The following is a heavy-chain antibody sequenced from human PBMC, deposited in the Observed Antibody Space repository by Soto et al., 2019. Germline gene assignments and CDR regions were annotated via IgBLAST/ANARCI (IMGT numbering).Heavy chain of an antibody. J-gene: IGHJ5*02. CDR1: GFKFDDYS. D-gene: IGHD4-17*01. Sequence: VQLVESGGAVVHHGGSLRLSCAAYGFKFDDYSMHWVRQTPAKRLEWVSLISWDGSRTNYADSVRGRFNISRDSSKNSLYLQMNSLRTEYTGMYYCAAADYGDYPNWFDPWGQGTLVTVSS. V-gene: IGHV3-43*01. CDR3: AAADYGDYPNWFDP. CDR2: ISWDGSRT.